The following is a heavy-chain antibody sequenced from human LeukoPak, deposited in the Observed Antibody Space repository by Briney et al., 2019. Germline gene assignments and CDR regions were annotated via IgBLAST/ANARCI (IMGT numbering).Heavy chain of an antibody. V-gene: IGHV3-23*01. D-gene: IGHD1-7*01. CDR3: AKGAWLELRTYYYYMDV. CDR2: ISGSGGST. J-gene: IGHJ6*03. CDR1: GFTFSSYA. Sequence: GGSLRLSCAASGFTFSSYAMSWVRQAPGKGLEWVSVISGSGGSTYYADSVKGRFTISRDNSKNTLYLQMNSLRAEDTAVYYCAKGAWLELRTYYYYMDVWGKGTTVTVSS.